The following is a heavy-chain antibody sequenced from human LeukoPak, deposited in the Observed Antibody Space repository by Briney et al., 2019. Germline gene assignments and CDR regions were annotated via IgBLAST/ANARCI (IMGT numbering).Heavy chain of an antibody. D-gene: IGHD3-22*01. CDR3: ARTDSSGYPFDY. V-gene: IGHV4-31*03. CDR2: IYYSGST. CDR1: GGSISSGVYY. Sequence: SQTLSLTCTVSGGSISSGVYYWSWIRQHPGKGLEWIGYIYYSGSTYYNPSLKSRVTISVDTSKNQFSLKLSSVTAADTAVYYCARTDSSGYPFDYWGQGTLVTVSS. J-gene: IGHJ4*02.